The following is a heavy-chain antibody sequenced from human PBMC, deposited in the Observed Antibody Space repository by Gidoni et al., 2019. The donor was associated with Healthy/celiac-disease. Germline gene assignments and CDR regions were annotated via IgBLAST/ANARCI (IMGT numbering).Heavy chain of an antibody. CDR2: IKQDGSEK. CDR1: GFTCSSSW. Sequence: EVQLVESGGGLVQPGGSLRLSCAASGFTCSSSWMGWVRQDPGKGLVWVANIKQDGSEKYYVDSVKGRFTIFRDNAKNSLYLQMNSLRAEDTAVYYCARNDLTNLGSFDYWGQGTLVTVSS. J-gene: IGHJ4*02. V-gene: IGHV3-7*03. CDR3: ARNDLTNLGSFDY. D-gene: IGHD2-8*01.